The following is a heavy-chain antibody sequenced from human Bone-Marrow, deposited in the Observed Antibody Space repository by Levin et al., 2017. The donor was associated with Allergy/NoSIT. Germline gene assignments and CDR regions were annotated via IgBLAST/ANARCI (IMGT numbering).Heavy chain of an antibody. CDR3: AKDRDKYGWDFDY. V-gene: IGHV3-23*01. J-gene: IGHJ4*02. CDR2: IGNSGGNT. Sequence: GGSLRLSCGASGFTFSNYAMNWVRQAPGKGLEWVSSIGNSGGNTYYADSVKGRFTISRDNSKDTLYLHMNSLTAEDTAVYYCAKDRDKYGWDFDYWGRGTLVTVSS. D-gene: IGHD6-19*01. CDR1: GFTFSNYA.